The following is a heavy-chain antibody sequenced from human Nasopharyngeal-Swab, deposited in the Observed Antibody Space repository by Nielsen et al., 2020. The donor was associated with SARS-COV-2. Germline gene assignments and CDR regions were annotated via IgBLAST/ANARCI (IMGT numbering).Heavy chain of an antibody. CDR2: IYYSGST. D-gene: IGHD3-10*01. V-gene: IGHV4-39*01. J-gene: IGHJ4*02. Sequence: WSRQPPGKGLEWIGSIYYSGSTYYNPSLKRRVTISVDTSKNQFSLKLSSVTAADTAVYYCARLSPEDGDYWGQGTLVTVSS. CDR3: ARLSPEDGDY.